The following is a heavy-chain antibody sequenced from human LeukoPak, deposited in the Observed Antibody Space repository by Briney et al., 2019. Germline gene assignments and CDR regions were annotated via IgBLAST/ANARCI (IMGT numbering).Heavy chain of an antibody. CDR2: IIPIFGTA. Sequence: SVKVSCKASGGTFSSYAISWVRQAPGQGLEWMGGIIPIFGTANYAQKFQGRVTITADESASTAYMELSSLRSEDMAVYYCARAGRGYEDASDYWGQGTLVTVSS. CDR3: ARAGRGYEDASDY. D-gene: IGHD5-12*01. V-gene: IGHV1-69*13. J-gene: IGHJ4*02. CDR1: GGTFSSYA.